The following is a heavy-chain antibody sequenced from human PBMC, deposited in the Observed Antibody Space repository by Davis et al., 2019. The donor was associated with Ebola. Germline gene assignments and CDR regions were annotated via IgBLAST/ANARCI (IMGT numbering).Heavy chain of an antibody. CDR3: ARAGIAAAASPFDP. J-gene: IGHJ5*02. Sequence: PSETLSLTCTVSGGSISSYYWSWIRQPAGKGLEWIGRIYTSGSTNYNPSLKSRVTMSVDTSKNQFSLKLSSVTAADTAVYYCARAGIAAAASPFDPWGQGTLVTVSS. CDR2: IYTSGST. V-gene: IGHV4-4*07. CDR1: GGSISSYY. D-gene: IGHD6-13*01.